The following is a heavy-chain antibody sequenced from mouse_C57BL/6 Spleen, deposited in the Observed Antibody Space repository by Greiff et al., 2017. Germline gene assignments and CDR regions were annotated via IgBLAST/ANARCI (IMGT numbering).Heavy chain of an antibody. Sequence: QVQLKQPGAELVRPGSSVKLSCKASGYTFTSYWMHWVKQRPIQGLEWIGNIDPSDSETHYNQKFKDKATLTVDKSSSTAYMQLSSLTSEDSAVYYCARGSYDYDGYYFDYWGQGTTLTVSS. CDR1: GYTFTSYW. J-gene: IGHJ2*01. CDR3: ARGSYDYDGYYFDY. V-gene: IGHV1-52*01. D-gene: IGHD2-4*01. CDR2: IDPSDSET.